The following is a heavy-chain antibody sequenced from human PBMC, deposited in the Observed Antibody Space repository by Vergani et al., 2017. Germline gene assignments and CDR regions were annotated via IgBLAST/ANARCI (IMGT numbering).Heavy chain of an antibody. CDR3: ARVRAQRMVRGVIYYYYGMDV. J-gene: IGHJ6*02. V-gene: IGHV4-34*12. D-gene: IGHD3-10*01. Sequence: QVQRQQWGAGLLKPSETLSLTCAVYGGSFSDYYWSWIRQPPGKGLEWIGEIIHSGSTNYNPSLKSRVTISVDTSKNQFSLKLSSVTAADTAVYYCARVRAQRMVRGVIYYYYGMDVWGQGTTVTVSS. CDR1: GGSFSDYY. CDR2: IIHSGST.